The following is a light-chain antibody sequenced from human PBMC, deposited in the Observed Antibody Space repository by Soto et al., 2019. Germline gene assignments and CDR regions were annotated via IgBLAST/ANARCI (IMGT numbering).Light chain of an antibody. CDR2: DAS. CDR3: QERSGCPPSLT. J-gene: IGKJ4*01. V-gene: IGKV3-11*01. CDR1: QSVSSY. Sequence: EVVLTQSPATLSLSPGETATLSCRASQSVSSYLAWYQQKPGQAPRLLIYDASKTATGIPARFSGSGSGTDFTLTIISLEPEDFAVYYCQERSGCPPSLTVGGGTKVEIK.